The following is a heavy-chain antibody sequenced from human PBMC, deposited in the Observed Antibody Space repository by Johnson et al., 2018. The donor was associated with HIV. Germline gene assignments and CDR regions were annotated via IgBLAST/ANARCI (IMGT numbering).Heavy chain of an antibody. J-gene: IGHJ3*02. V-gene: IGHV3-23*04. CDR2: ISGSGGST. CDR1: GFTFSSYA. CDR3: AKVHSGQLVGYAFDI. Sequence: VQLVESGGGLVQPGGSLRLSCAASGFTFSSYAMSWVRQAPGKGLEWVSAISGSGGSTYFADSVKGRFTISRDNSKNTLYLQMSSLRAEDTALYYCAKVHSGQLVGYAFDIWGQGTMVTVSS. D-gene: IGHD1-26*01.